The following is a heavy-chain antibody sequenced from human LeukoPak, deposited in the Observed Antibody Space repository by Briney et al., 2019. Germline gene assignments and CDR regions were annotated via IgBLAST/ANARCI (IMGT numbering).Heavy chain of an antibody. Sequence: GGSLRLSCAGSGFIFSTHWMIWVRQAPGKGLEWVANIKQDGSEKYYVDSVKGRFTISRDNTKSSMYLEMNSLRAEDTAVYYCARDYSASGAHDYWGQGTLVTVSS. CDR3: ARDYSASGAHDY. CDR2: IKQDGSEK. J-gene: IGHJ4*02. V-gene: IGHV3-7*01. CDR1: GFIFSTHW. D-gene: IGHD3-10*01.